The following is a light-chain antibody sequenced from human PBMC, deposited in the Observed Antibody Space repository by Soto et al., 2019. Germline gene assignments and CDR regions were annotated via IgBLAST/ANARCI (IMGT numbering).Light chain of an antibody. CDR3: QKYNSAPRT. Sequence: DIQMTQSPSSLSASVGDRVTITCRASQGINSFLAWYQQKPGKVPKLLIYAASTLQSGVPSRFRGSGSGTDFTLTISSLQPEDVATYYWQKYNSAPRTFGQGTKVEIK. J-gene: IGKJ1*01. V-gene: IGKV1-27*01. CDR1: QGINSF. CDR2: AAS.